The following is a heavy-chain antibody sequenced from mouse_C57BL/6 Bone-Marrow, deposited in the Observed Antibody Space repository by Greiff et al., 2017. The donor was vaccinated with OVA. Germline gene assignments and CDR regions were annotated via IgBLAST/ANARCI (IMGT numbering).Heavy chain of an antibody. J-gene: IGHJ3*01. CDR1: GFTFSSYG. V-gene: IGHV5-6*01. Sequence: EVQGVESGGDLVKPGGSLKLSCAASGFTFSSYGMSWVRQTPDKRLEWVATISSGGSYTYYPGSVKGRFTISRDNAKNTLYLQMSSLKSEDTAMYYCARQRRLFAYWGQGTLVTVSA. CDR2: ISSGGSYT. CDR3: ARQRRLFAY.